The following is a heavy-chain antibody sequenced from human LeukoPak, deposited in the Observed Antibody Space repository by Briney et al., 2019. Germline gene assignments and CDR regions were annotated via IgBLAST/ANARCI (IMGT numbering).Heavy chain of an antibody. CDR1: GFTFDDYA. D-gene: IGHD2-15*01. Sequence: GRSLRLFCAASGFTFDDYAMHWVRQAPGKGLEWVSGISWNSGSIGYADSVKGRFTISRDNAKNSLYLQMNSLRAEDTAVYYCARLRYYGMDVWGQGTTVTVSS. CDR3: ARLRYYGMDV. CDR2: ISWNSGSI. V-gene: IGHV3-9*01. J-gene: IGHJ6*02.